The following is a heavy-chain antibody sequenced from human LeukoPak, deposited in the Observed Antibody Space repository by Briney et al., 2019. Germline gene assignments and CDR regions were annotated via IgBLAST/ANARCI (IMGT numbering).Heavy chain of an antibody. Sequence: ASVKVSCKASGYTFTGYYMHWVRQAPGQGLEWMGWISAYNGNTNYAQKLQGRVTMTTDTSTSTAYMELRSLRSDDTAVYYCARAAGEVVVVPAADDAFDIWGQGTMVTVSS. D-gene: IGHD2-2*01. CDR1: GYTFTGYY. J-gene: IGHJ3*02. V-gene: IGHV1-18*04. CDR2: ISAYNGNT. CDR3: ARAAGEVVVVPAADDAFDI.